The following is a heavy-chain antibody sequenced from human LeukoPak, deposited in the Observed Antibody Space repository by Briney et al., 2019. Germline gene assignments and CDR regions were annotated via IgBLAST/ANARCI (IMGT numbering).Heavy chain of an antibody. CDR1: GFTFNSYA. J-gene: IGHJ4*02. CDR3: ARADCSSSSCYTVAY. CDR2: IDNDGDST. D-gene: IGHD2-2*02. Sequence: GGSLRLSCAASGFTFNSYAVQWVRQAPGKGLEFVSVIDNDGDSTYYADSVKGRFIISRDNSKNTLYLQMGSLRADDMAVYYCARADCSSSSCYTVAYWGQGTLVTVSS. V-gene: IGHV3-64*02.